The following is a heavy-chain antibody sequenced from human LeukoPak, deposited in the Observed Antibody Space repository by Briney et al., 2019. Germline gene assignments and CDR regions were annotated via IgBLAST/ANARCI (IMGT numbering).Heavy chain of an antibody. V-gene: IGHV4-4*07. CDR2: IYASGST. Sequence: SETLSLTCSVSGVPISNYYWNWLPQPAGKGLEGIGRIYASGSTNYNPSLKSRVTISMDKSKNHFSLNLKSVTAADTAFYYCARDFYGDDGHHPFDYWGQGIQVTVSS. J-gene: IGHJ4*02. CDR3: ARDFYGDDGHHPFDY. D-gene: IGHD2/OR15-2a*01. CDR1: GVPISNYY.